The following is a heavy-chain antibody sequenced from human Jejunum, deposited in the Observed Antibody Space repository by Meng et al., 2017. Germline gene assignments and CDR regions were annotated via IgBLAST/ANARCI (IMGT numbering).Heavy chain of an antibody. CDR3: ARGSRGYSYG. J-gene: IGHJ4*02. CDR1: GCHLGRAGYK. D-gene: IGHD5-18*01. Sequence: QWQLKDAGHGLAVLARSVSCIGPSSGCHLGRAGYKWGWIRQPPGRGLEWIGYANTNYNPSLKRRVTISLDTSRNLFSLSLTSVTAADTAVYYCARGSRGYSYGWGQGTLVTVPS. V-gene: IGHV4-61*08. CDR2: ANT.